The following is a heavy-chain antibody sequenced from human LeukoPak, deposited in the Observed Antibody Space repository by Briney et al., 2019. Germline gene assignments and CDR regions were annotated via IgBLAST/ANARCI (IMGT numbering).Heavy chain of an antibody. Sequence: ASVKVSCKASGYTLSSYGISWVRQAPGQGLGWMGWIATYNSKTKYAEKVQGRVTMTTDTSTTTAYMELRTLRSDDTAVYYCARDMVGLAADGNWFDPWGQGTLVTVSS. CDR3: ARDMVGLAADGNWFDP. CDR2: IATYNSKT. D-gene: IGHD6-13*01. CDR1: GYTLSSYG. J-gene: IGHJ5*02. V-gene: IGHV1-18*01.